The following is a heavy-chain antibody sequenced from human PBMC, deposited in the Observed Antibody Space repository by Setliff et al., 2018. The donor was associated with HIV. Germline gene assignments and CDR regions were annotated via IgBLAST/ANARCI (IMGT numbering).Heavy chain of an antibody. Sequence: PSETLSLTCAVYGGSFSGYYWSWIRQPPGKGLEWIGEINHSGSTNYNPSLKSRVTISVDTSKNQFSLKLSSVTAADTAVYYCANRPYYYGSGSSDDYWGQGTLVTVSS. CDR2: INHSGST. CDR3: ANRPYYYGSGSSDDY. J-gene: IGHJ4*02. CDR1: GGSFSGYY. V-gene: IGHV4-34*01. D-gene: IGHD3-10*01.